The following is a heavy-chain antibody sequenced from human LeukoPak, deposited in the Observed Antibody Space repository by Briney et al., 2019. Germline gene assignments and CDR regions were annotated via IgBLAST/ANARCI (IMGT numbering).Heavy chain of an antibody. D-gene: IGHD2-2*02. J-gene: IGHJ6*02. CDR2: INHGGST. Sequence: PSETLSLTCVVYGGSFSGYYWSWIRQPPGKGLEWIGEINHGGSTNYNPSLKSRVTISVDTSKNQFSLKLSSVTAADTAVYYCARFPEYCSSTSCYSYGMDVWGQGTTVTVSS. V-gene: IGHV4-34*01. CDR3: ARFPEYCSSTSCYSYGMDV. CDR1: GGSFSGYY.